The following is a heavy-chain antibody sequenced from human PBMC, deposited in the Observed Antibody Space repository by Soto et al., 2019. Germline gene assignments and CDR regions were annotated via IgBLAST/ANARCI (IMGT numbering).Heavy chain of an antibody. CDR3: AKDKVATAPGYDYIWGSYRSDAFDI. J-gene: IGHJ3*02. D-gene: IGHD3-16*02. Sequence: GGSLRLSCAASGFTFSSYAMSWVRQAPGKGLEWVSAISGSGGSTYYADSVKGRFTISRDNSKNTLYLQMNSLRAEDTAVYYCAKDKVATAPGYDYIWGSYRSDAFDIWGQGTMVTVSS. CDR1: GFTFSSYA. CDR2: ISGSGGST. V-gene: IGHV3-23*01.